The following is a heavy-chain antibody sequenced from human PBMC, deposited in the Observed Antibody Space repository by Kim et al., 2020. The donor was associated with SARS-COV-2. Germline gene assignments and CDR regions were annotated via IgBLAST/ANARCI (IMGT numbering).Heavy chain of an antibody. CDR2: P. Sequence: PTYAQGFTGRFVFSLDTSVSTAYLQISSLKAEDTAVYYCARVSPTYYFDYWGQGTLVTVSS. J-gene: IGHJ4*02. CDR3: ARVSPTYYFDY. V-gene: IGHV7-4-1*02.